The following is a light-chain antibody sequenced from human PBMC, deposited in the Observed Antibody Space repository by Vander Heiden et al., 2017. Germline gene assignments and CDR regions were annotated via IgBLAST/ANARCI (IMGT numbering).Light chain of an antibody. V-gene: IGKV3-11*01. CDR1: QSVSSY. Sequence: DIVLTQSPATLSLSPGERATPSCGASQSVSSYLAWYQQKPGQAPRLLIYDAANRATGIPARFSGSGSGTDFSLTISSLEPEDFAVYYCQQRSNWPPYTFGQGTKLEIK. CDR3: QQRSNWPPYT. CDR2: DAA. J-gene: IGKJ2*01.